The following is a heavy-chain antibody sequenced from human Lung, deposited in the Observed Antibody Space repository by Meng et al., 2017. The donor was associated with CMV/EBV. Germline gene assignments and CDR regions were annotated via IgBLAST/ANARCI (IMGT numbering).Heavy chain of an antibody. D-gene: IGHD2-2*02. CDR3: ATSFYCSSTNCYTYYVLDV. CDR2: IIPILGIA. J-gene: IGHJ6*01. Sequence: SVXVSXKASGDTFSSYTINWVRQAPGQGLEWMGWIIPILGIANSAQKFQGRVTITADKSTSTAYVELSSLKSEDTAVYYCATSFYCSSTNCYTYYVLDVWXQGTMVTVSS. CDR1: GDTFSSYT. V-gene: IGHV1-69*02.